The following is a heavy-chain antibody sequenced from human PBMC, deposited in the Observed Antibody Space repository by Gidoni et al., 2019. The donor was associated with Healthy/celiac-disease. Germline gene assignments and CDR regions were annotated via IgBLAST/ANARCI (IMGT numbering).Heavy chain of an antibody. Sequence: QVQLVESGGGVVQPGRSLRLSCAASGFTFSSYAMHWVRQAPGKGLEWVAVISYDGSNKYYADSVKGRFTISRDNSKNTLYLQMNSLRAEDTAVYYCARDIGAVRPKRYYGMDVWGQGTTVTVSS. CDR3: ARDIGAVRPKRYYGMDV. J-gene: IGHJ6*02. CDR1: GFTFSSYA. D-gene: IGHD3-10*01. CDR2: ISYDGSNK. V-gene: IGHV3-30-3*01.